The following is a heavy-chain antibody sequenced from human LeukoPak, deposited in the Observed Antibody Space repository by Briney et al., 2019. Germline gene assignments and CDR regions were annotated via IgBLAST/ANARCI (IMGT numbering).Heavy chain of an antibody. Sequence: PGGSLRLSCAASGFTVSSNYMSWVRQAPGKGLEWVSSISSSSSYIYYADSVKGRFTTSRDNAKSSLYLQMNSLRAEDTAVYYCARVAYSSSSYFDYWGQGTLVTVSS. CDR1: GFTVSSNY. V-gene: IGHV3-21*01. D-gene: IGHD6-13*01. CDR2: ISSSSSYI. J-gene: IGHJ4*02. CDR3: ARVAYSSSSYFDY.